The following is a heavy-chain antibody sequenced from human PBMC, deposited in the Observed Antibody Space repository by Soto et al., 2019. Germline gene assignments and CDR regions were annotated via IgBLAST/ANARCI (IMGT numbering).Heavy chain of an antibody. J-gene: IGHJ3*02. D-gene: IGHD1-7*01. Sequence: SETLSLTCAVYGGSFSGYYWSWIRQPPGKGLEWIGEINHSGSTNYNPSLKSRVTISVDTSKNQFSLKLSSVTAADTAVYYCARPLELLYAFDIWGQGTMVTVSS. CDR2: INHSGST. V-gene: IGHV4-34*01. CDR3: ARPLELLYAFDI. CDR1: GGSFSGYY.